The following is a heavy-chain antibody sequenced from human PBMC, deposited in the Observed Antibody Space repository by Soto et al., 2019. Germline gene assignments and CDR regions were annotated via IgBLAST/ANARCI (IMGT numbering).Heavy chain of an antibody. V-gene: IGHV4-59*01. D-gene: IGHD6-19*01. CDR1: GGSSISYY. CDR3: ARYRSGWFDDFDI. CDR2: IYYSGST. J-gene: IGHJ3*02. Sequence: SETXSLTCAFSGGSSISYYFIWIRHPPGKGLEWIGYIYYSGSTNYNPSLKSRVSISVEKSKSQFSMRLTSVTAADKAVYYCARYRSGWFDDFDIWGPGTMV.